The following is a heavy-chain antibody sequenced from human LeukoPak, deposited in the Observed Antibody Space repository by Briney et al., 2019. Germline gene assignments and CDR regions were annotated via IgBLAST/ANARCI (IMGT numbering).Heavy chain of an antibody. D-gene: IGHD2-2*02. Sequence: GGSLRLSCAASGFTFSTYWMTWVRQAPGKGLEWVANMKRDGSEVYYANSVKGHFTISRDNAKNSLYLQMNSLRAEDTAAYYCARYTEYYFDYWGQGTLVTVSS. V-gene: IGHV3-7*01. CDR2: MKRDGSEV. CDR3: ARYTEYYFDY. J-gene: IGHJ4*02. CDR1: GFTFSTYW.